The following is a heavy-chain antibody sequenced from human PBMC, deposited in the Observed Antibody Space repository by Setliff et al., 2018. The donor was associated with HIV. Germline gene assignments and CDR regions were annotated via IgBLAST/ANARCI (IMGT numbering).Heavy chain of an antibody. V-gene: IGHV3-7*01. D-gene: IGHD1-26*01. J-gene: IGHJ6*02. CDR1: GFTFSSYW. CDR2: IKQDGSEK. CDR3: ARSSGSYPLDYYGMDV. Sequence: LRLSCAASGFTFSSYWMSWVRQAPGKGLEWVANIKQDGSEKYYVDSVEGRFTISRDNAKNSLYLQMNSLRAEDTAVYYCARSSGSYPLDYYGMDVWGQGTTVTVSS.